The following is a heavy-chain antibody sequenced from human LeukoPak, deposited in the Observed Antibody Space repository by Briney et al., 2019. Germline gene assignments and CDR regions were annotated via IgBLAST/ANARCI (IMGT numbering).Heavy chain of an antibody. CDR2: MNPNSGNT. CDR1: GYTFTSYD. D-gene: IGHD2-2*01. V-gene: IGHV1-8*03. J-gene: IGHJ6*03. Sequence: ASVEVSCKASGYTFTSYDINWVRQATGQGLEWMGWMNPNSGNTGYAQKFQGRVTITRNTSISTAYMELSSLRSEDTAVYYCARALRYCSSTSCLNYYYYMDVWGKGTTVTVSS. CDR3: ARALRYCSSTSCLNYYYYMDV.